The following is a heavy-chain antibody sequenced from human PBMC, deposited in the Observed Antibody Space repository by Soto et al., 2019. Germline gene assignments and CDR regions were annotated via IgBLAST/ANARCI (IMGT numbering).Heavy chain of an antibody. D-gene: IGHD6-6*01. CDR2: IRSKAYGGTT. Sequence: GGSRRLSCTASGFTFGDYAMSWVRQAPGKGLEWVGFIRSKAYGGTTEYAASVKGRFTISRDDSKSIAYLQMNSLKTEDTAVYYCTREQYSSFPDYYYYYGMDVWGQGTTVTVSS. J-gene: IGHJ6*02. V-gene: IGHV3-49*04. CDR1: GFTFGDYA. CDR3: TREQYSSFPDYYYYYGMDV.